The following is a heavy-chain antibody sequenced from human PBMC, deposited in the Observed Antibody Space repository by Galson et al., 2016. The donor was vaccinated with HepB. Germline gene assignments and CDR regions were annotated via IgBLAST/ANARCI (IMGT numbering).Heavy chain of an antibody. V-gene: IGHV4/OR15-8*01. CDR2: ISHTGSI. D-gene: IGHD1-26*01. J-gene: IGHJ5*01. Sequence: ETLSLTCGVSGVSISNNSWWTWVRQPPGRGLEWIGDISHTGSINISPSLRGRVSISLDKSKNQFSLKVHTVTAADTAVYYCARAADVPAMGATCLDSWGQGILVTVSS. CDR1: GVSISNNSW. CDR3: ARAADVPAMGATCLDS.